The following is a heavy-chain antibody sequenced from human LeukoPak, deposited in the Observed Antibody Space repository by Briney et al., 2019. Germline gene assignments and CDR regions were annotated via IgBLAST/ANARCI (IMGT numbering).Heavy chain of an antibody. D-gene: IGHD3-3*01. CDR3: AATWDFWSGYSAFDI. J-gene: IGHJ3*02. V-gene: IGHV1-58*01. Sequence: GASVKVSCKASGFTFTSSAVQWVRQAREQRLEWIGWIVVGSGNTNYAQKFQERVTITRDMSTSTAYMELSSLRSEDTAVYYCAATWDFWSGYSAFDIWGQGTMVTVSS. CDR1: GFTFTSSA. CDR2: IVVGSGNT.